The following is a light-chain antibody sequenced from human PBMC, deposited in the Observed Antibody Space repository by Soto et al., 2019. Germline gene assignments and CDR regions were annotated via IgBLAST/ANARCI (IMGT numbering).Light chain of an antibody. CDR2: DES. J-gene: IGKJ4*01. V-gene: IGKV3-20*01. CDR1: QSVSSN. Sequence: VMTQSPATLSLSLGDSATLSCRASQSVSSNLAWYQLKTGQAPRLLIYDESSRATGIPDRLSGGGSGTDLNLTISRLEPEDFAVYYCQKFSSYPLTCGGGTKVDIK. CDR3: QKFSSYPLT.